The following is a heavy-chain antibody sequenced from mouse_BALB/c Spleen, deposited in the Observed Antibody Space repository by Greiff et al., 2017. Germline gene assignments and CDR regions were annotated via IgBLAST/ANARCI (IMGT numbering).Heavy chain of an antibody. CDR3: ARSSYYGYGDY. D-gene: IGHD1-2*01. CDR1: GYTFTSYW. CDR2: IYPGDGDT. J-gene: IGHJ2*01. V-gene: IGHV1-87*01. Sequence: VQLVESGAELARPGASVKLSCKASGYTFTSYWMQWVKQRPGQGLEWIGAIYPGDGDTRYTQKFKGKATLTADKSSSTAYMQLSSLASEDSAVYYCARSSYYGYGDYWGQGTTLTVSS.